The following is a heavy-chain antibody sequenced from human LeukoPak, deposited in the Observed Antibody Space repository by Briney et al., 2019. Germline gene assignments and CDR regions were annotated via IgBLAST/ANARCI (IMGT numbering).Heavy chain of an antibody. V-gene: IGHV3-23*01. CDR3: AKDLAGSGSYSFDY. J-gene: IGHJ4*02. CDR1: GFTFSNYA. D-gene: IGHD1-26*01. CDR2: ISGRGGST. Sequence: GGSLRLSYAASGFTFSNYAMNWVRQAPGRGLEWGSAISGRGGSTYYADSVKGRFTISRDNSKNTLYLQMNSLRAEDTAVYYCAKDLAGSGSYSFDYWGQGTLVTVSS.